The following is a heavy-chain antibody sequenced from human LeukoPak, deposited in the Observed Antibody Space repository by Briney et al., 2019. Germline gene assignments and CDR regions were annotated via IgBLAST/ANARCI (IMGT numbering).Heavy chain of an antibody. J-gene: IGHJ6*02. CDR1: GGSFSGYY. CDR3: ARMTTVVTPGYYGMDV. V-gene: IGHV2-70*11. Sequence: TLSLTCAVYGGSFSGYYWSWIRQPPGKALEWLARIDWDDDKYYSTSLKTRLTISKDTSKNQVVLTMTNMDPVDTATYYCARMTTVVTPGYYGMDVWGQGTTVTVSS. D-gene: IGHD4-17*01. CDR2: IDWDDDK.